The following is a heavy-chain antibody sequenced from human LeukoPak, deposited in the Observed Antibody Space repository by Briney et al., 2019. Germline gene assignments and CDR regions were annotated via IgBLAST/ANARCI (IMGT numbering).Heavy chain of an antibody. CDR1: GGSIRSSYYY. Sequence: PSETLSLTCTVSGGSIRSSYYYWGWIRQPPGKGLEWIGSIYDSGSTYYNPSLKSRVTISVDTSKNQFSLKLSPVTAADTAVYYCATFTNWFDPWGQGTLVTVSS. CDR3: ATFTNWFDP. J-gene: IGHJ5*02. CDR2: IYDSGST. V-gene: IGHV4-39*07.